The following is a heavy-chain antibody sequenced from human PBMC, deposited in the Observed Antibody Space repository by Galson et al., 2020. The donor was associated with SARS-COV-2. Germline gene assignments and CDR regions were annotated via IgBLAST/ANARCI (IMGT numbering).Heavy chain of an antibody. CDR2: IIPIFGTA. V-gene: IGHV1-69*13. J-gene: IGHJ5*02. Sequence: SVKVSCKASGGTFSSYAISWVRQAPGQGLEWMGGIIPIFGTANYAQKFQGRVTITADESTSTAYMELSSLRSEDTAVYYCARDPQYDFWSGYHGGYWFDPWGQGTLVTVSS. CDR3: ARDPQYDFWSGYHGGYWFDP. D-gene: IGHD3-3*01. CDR1: GGTFSSYA.